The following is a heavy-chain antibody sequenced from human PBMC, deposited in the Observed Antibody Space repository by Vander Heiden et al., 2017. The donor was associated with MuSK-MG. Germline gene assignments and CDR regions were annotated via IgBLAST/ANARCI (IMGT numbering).Heavy chain of an antibody. J-gene: IGHJ3*02. V-gene: IGHV3-21*03. Sequence: EVQLVESGGGLVKPGGSLRLSCAASGFTFSSYSMNWVRQAPGKGLEWVSSISSSSSYIYYADSVKGRFTISRDNAKNSLYLQMNSLRAEDTAVYYCARGVYYDSGDDAFDIWCQGTMVTVSS. CDR2: ISSSSSYI. D-gene: IGHD3-22*01. CDR1: GFTFSSYS. CDR3: ARGVYYDSGDDAFDI.